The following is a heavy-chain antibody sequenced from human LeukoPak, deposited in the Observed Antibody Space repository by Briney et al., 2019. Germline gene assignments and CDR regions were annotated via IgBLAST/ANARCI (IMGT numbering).Heavy chain of an antibody. V-gene: IGHV3-48*01. D-gene: IGHD5-12*01. J-gene: IGHJ4*02. Sequence: GGSLRLSCAASGFTFSSYTMNWVRQAPGKGLEWVSHISGSNSSIYYADSVRGRFTISRDNAKNSLGLQMNSLRPEDTAIYYCARDGGYSGYDADCWGQGTLVTVSS. CDR1: GFTFSSYT. CDR3: ARDGGYSGYDADC. CDR2: ISGSNSSI.